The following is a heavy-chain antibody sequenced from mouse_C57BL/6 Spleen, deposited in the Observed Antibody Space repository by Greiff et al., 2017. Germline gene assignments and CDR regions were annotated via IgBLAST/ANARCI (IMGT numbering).Heavy chain of an antibody. Sequence: QVQLKQSGPELVKPGASVKISCKASGYAFSSSWMNWVKQRPGKGLEWIGRIYPGDGDTNYNGKFKGKATLTADKSSSTAYMQLSSLTSEDSAVCVCAREGLGRGAIDYWGQGTSVTVSS. CDR2: IYPGDGDT. V-gene: IGHV1-82*01. D-gene: IGHD4-1*01. CDR1: GYAFSSSW. CDR3: AREGLGRGAIDY. J-gene: IGHJ4*01.